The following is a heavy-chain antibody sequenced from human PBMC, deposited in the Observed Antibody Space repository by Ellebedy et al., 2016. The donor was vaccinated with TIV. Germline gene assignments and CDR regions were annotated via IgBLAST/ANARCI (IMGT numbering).Heavy chain of an antibody. CDR1: GYTFTGYY. CDR2: INPNSGGT. D-gene: IGHD6-13*01. V-gene: IGHV1-2*02. Sequence: AASVKVSCKASGYTFTGYYMHWVRQAPGQGLEWMGWINPNSGGTNYAQKFQGRVTMTRDTSISTAYMELSRLTSDDTAVYYCARTAVWQQLVLYFDPWGQGTLVTVSS. CDR3: ARTAVWQQLVLYFDP. J-gene: IGHJ5*02.